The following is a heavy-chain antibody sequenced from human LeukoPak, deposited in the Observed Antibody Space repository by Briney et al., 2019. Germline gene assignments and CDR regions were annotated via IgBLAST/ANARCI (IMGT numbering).Heavy chain of an antibody. D-gene: IGHD3-3*01. V-gene: IGHV1-2*02. CDR1: GYTFTGYY. CDR2: INLNSGGT. Sequence: ASVKVSCKASGYTFTGYYMHWVRQAPGQGLEWMGWINLNSGGTNYAQKFQGRVTMTRDPSISTAYMELSRLRSDDTAVYYCARADYDFWSGPKYNWSRVWGVQDYWGQGTLVTVSS. J-gene: IGHJ4*02. CDR3: ARADYDFWSGPKYNWSRVWGVQDY.